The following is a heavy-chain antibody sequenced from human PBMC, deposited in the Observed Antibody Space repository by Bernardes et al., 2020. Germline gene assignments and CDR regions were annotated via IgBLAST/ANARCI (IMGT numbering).Heavy chain of an antibody. V-gene: IGHV3-21*01. CDR2: ISSSSSYI. CDR1: GFTFSSYS. D-gene: IGHD5-12*01. Sequence: GGSLRLSCAASGFTFSSYSMNWVRQAPGKGLEWVSSISSSSSYIYYADSVKGRFTISRDNAKNSLYLQMNSLRAEDTAVYYCARTVHRLAPVDCNWFAPWGQGTLVTVSS. J-gene: IGHJ5*02. CDR3: ARTVHRLAPVDCNWFAP.